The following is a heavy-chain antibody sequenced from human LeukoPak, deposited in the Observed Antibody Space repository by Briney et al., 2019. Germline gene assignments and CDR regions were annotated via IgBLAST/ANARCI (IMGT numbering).Heavy chain of an antibody. V-gene: IGHV3-20*04. CDR3: AGRCDDYVKPAYYYYYMDV. CDR1: GFTFDDYG. J-gene: IGHJ6*03. Sequence: GGPLRLSCAASGFTFDDYGMSWVRQPPGKGLEWVSGINWNGDSIGYADSVKGRFTISRDNAKNSLYLQMNSLRAEDTALYYCAGRCDDYVKPAYYYYYMDVWGKGTTVTVSS. D-gene: IGHD4-17*01. CDR2: INWNGDSI.